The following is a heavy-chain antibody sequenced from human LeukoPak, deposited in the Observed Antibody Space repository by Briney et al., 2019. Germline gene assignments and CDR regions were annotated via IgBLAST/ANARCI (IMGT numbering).Heavy chain of an antibody. J-gene: IGHJ4*02. Sequence: ASVKVSCKASGYTLTELSMHWVRQAPGKGLEWMGGFDPEDGETIYAQKFQGRVTMTEDTSTDTAYMELSSLRSGDTAVYYCARAPDIAATIRYYGPGGYFDYWGQGTLVTVSS. V-gene: IGHV1-24*01. D-gene: IGHD5-12*01. CDR2: FDPEDGET. CDR3: ARAPDIAATIRYYGPGGYFDY. CDR1: GYTLTELS.